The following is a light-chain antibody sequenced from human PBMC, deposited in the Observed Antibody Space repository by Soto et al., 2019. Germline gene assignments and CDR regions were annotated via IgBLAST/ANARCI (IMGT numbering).Light chain of an antibody. CDR1: QSVLYSPNNKNY. CDR2: WAS. V-gene: IGKV4-1*01. J-gene: IGKJ1*01. Sequence: DIVMTQSPDSLAVSLGERATINCKSSQSVLYSPNNKNYLAWYQKKAGQPPRLLIYWASTRESGVPDRFSGSGSGTEFTLTISSLQAEDAAEYYCQQYYDTPRTFGQGTKVEIK. CDR3: QQYYDTPRT.